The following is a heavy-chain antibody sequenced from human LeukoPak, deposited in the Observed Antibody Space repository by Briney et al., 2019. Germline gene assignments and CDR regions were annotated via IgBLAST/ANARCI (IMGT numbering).Heavy chain of an antibody. J-gene: IGHJ5*02. CDR1: GFTFSSHA. Sequence: GSLRLSCAASGFTFSSHAMSWVRQAPGKGLEWVSVISGSGDSTHYAEYVKGRFTISRDNSKNTLYLQMHSLRVEDTAVYYCAKLGSQYSSSWYVHWGQGTLLTVSS. V-gene: IGHV3-23*01. CDR2: ISGSGDST. CDR3: AKLGSQYSSSWYVH. D-gene: IGHD3-10*01.